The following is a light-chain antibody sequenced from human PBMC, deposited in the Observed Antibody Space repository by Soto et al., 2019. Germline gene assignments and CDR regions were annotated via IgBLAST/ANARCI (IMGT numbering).Light chain of an antibody. J-gene: IGKJ4*01. V-gene: IGKV3-20*01. CDR2: ATS. CDR1: QSLSSNY. Sequence: EIVLTQSPGALSLSPGERAILSCRASQSLSSNYLAWYQQKPGQAPRLLIYATSSRATGIPDRFSASGSGTDCTLTIIRLEPEDSAVYYCQQFGYFGGGTKVEIK. CDR3: QQFGY.